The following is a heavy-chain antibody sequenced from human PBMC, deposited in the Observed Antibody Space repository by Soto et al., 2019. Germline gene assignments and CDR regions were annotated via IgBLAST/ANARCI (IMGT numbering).Heavy chain of an antibody. CDR1: GFTFSSYG. D-gene: IGHD5-12*01. J-gene: IGHJ4*02. V-gene: IGHV3-30*18. CDR3: AKDLRDGYNYVSYFDY. CDR2: ISYDGSNK. Sequence: GGSLRLSCAASGFTFSSYGMHWVRQAPGKGLEWVAVISYDGSNKYYADSVKGRFTISRDNSKNTLYLQMNSLRAEDTAVYYCAKDLRDGYNYVSYFDYWGQGTLVTVSS.